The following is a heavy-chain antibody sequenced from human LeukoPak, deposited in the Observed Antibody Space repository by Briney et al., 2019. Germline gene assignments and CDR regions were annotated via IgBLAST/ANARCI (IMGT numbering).Heavy chain of an antibody. Sequence: PGGSLRLSCAASGFTFSSYGMHWVRQAPGKGLEWVAFIRYDGSNKYYADSVKGRFTISRDNSKNTLYLQMNSLRAEDTAVYYGARHRYYYRSGSYYGAPYYMDVWGEGTTVTISS. D-gene: IGHD3-10*01. CDR2: IRYDGSNK. J-gene: IGHJ6*03. CDR1: GFTFSSYG. CDR3: ARHRYYYRSGSYYGAPYYMDV. V-gene: IGHV3-30*02.